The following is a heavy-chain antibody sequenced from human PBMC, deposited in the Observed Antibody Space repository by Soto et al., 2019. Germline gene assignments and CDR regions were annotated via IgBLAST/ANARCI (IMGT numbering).Heavy chain of an antibody. CDR1: GFTFSNAW. CDR3: TTGWNWLITGGIDY. CDR2: IKSKTDGGTT. Sequence: GGSLRLSCAASGFTFSNAWMSWVRQAPGKGLEWVGRIKSKTDGGTTDYAAPVKGRFTISRDDSKNTLYLQMNSLKTEDTAVYYCTTGWNWLITGGIDYWGQGTLVTVSS. J-gene: IGHJ4*02. V-gene: IGHV3-15*01. D-gene: IGHD7-27*01.